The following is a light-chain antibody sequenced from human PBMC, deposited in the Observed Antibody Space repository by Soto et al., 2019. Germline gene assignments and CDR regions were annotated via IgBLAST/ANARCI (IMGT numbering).Light chain of an antibody. CDR3: SSYAGSNNFNV. CDR2: EVS. CDR1: SSDIGGYNY. Sequence: QSALTQPPSASGSPGQSVTISCTGTSSDIGGYNYVSWYQQHPGKAPKLMIFEVSKRPSGVPDRFSGSKSGNTASLTVSGPQAEDEADYYCSSYAGSNNFNVFGTGTQLTVL. J-gene: IGLJ1*01. V-gene: IGLV2-8*01.